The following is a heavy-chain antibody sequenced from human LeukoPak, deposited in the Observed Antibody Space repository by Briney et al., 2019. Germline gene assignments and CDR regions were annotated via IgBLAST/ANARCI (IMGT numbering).Heavy chain of an antibody. CDR2: SNSGGSPV. V-gene: IGHV3-48*02. D-gene: IGHD6-19*01. CDR3: ARDRSLSVAGIFDY. Sequence: GGSLRLSCTGSGFTSSNYRMNWVRQAPGKGLEWISYSNSGGSPVSYAESVHGRFTISRDNAKNSLYLQMNSLRDEDTAVYYCARDRSLSVAGIFDYWGRGTLVTVSS. CDR1: GFTSSNYR. J-gene: IGHJ4*02.